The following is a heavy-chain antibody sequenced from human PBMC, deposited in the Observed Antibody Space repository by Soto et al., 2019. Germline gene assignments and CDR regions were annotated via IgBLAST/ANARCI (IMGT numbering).Heavy chain of an antibody. CDR1: GYTFTSYH. Sequence: QVQLVQSGAEVKKPGASVKVSCKTSGYTFTSYHISWVRQAPGQGLEWMGWISAYNTNTNYAQKFQGRFTMTTDTLTSTSYMELRSLRSYYTAVYYCARDTPPTDYWGQGTLVTVSS. V-gene: IGHV1-18*01. CDR3: ARDTPPTDY. CDR2: ISAYNTNT. J-gene: IGHJ4*02.